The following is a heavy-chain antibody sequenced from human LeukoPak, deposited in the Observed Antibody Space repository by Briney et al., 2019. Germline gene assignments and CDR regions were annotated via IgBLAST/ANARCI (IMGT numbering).Heavy chain of an antibody. V-gene: IGHV1-69*13. J-gene: IGHJ4*02. CDR3: ARGHPLEAQIDY. CDR1: GGTFSSYA. D-gene: IGHD3-3*01. Sequence: ASVKVSCKASGGTFSSYAISWVRQAPGQGLEWMGGIIPIFGTANYAQKFQGRVTITADESTSTAYMELSSLRSEDTAVYYCARGHPLEAQIDYWGQGTLVTVSS. CDR2: IIPIFGTA.